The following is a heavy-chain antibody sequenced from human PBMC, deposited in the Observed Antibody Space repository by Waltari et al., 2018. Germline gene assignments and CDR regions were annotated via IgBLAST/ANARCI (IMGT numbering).Heavy chain of an antibody. D-gene: IGHD5-12*01. CDR2: ISSSTTT. CDR1: GFTFSTYN. Sequence: EVQLVESGGGMVQPGESLRLSCDASGFTFSTYNMNWVRQAPGRGLEWVLYISSSTTTYYADYVKGRFTISRDNAKNSLYLQMNSLRAEDTALYYCARGRDGYIQDVFDIWGQGTMVSVSS. CDR3: ARGRDGYIQDVFDI. J-gene: IGHJ3*02. V-gene: IGHV3-48*01.